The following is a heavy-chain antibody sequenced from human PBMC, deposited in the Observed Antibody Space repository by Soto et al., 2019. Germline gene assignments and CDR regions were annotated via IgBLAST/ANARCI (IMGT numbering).Heavy chain of an antibody. Sequence: ASVKVSCKTPGCTFSSYAISWVRQAPGQGLEWMGGIIPIFGTANYAQKFQGRVTITADESTSTAYMELSSLRSEDTAVYYCARTGVVPAAMDVWGQGTTVTVSS. CDR1: GCTFSSYA. CDR3: ARTGVVPAAMDV. V-gene: IGHV1-69*13. J-gene: IGHJ6*02. CDR2: IIPIFGTA. D-gene: IGHD2-2*01.